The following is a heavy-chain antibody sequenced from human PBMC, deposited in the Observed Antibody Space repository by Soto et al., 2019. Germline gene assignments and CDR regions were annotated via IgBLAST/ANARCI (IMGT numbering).Heavy chain of an antibody. D-gene: IGHD6-6*01. V-gene: IGHV5-51*01. CDR1: GYSFNSNW. CDR3: ARRIASLQNGMGV. CDR2: IYPGDSET. Sequence: PGESLKISCKGSGYSFNSNWIAWVRQMPEKGLEWMGIIYPGDSETRYSPSFQGQVTISADKSIATAYLQWSSLEASDTAIYYCARRIASLQNGMGVWGQGTTVTVSS. J-gene: IGHJ6*02.